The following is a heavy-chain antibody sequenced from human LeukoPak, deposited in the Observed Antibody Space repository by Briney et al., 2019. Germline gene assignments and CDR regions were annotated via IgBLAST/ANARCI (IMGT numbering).Heavy chain of an antibody. CDR2: INTVGSST. CDR1: GFSFTNNW. V-gene: IGHV3-74*03. J-gene: IGHJ4*02. Sequence: GGSLRLSCAASGFSFTNNWMHWVRQASGKGLVWVSRINTVGSSTTYADSVKGRFTISRDNAKKTLYLQMSSLRAEDTAVYYCASTYGSGSYYPFDYWGQGTLVTVSS. CDR3: ASTYGSGSYYPFDY. D-gene: IGHD3-10*01.